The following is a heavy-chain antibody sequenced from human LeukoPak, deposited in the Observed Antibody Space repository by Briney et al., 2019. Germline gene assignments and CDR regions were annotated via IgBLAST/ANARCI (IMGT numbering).Heavy chain of an antibody. CDR1: GFTFSSYW. D-gene: IGHD5-24*01. CDR3: ARDTIEVQTNIDY. CDR2: IKQDESEK. Sequence: GGSLRLSCAPSGFTFSSYWMSWVRQAPGKGLEWVANIKQDESEKYYVDSVKGRFTISRDNAKNSLYLQMNSLRAEDTAVYYCARDTIEVQTNIDYWGQGILVTVSS. J-gene: IGHJ4*02. V-gene: IGHV3-7*01.